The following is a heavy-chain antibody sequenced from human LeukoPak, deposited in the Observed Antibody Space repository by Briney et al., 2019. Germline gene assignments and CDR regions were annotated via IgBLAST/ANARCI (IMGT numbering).Heavy chain of an antibody. V-gene: IGHV3-53*05. D-gene: IGHD2-2*01. J-gene: IGHJ4*02. CDR1: GFTVSSNY. CDR2: IYSGGST. Sequence: GGSLRLSCAASGFTVSSNYMSWVRQAPGKGLEWVSVIYSGGSTYYADSVKGRFTISRDNSKNTLYLQMNSLRAEDTAVYYCAKDRRGYCSSTSCEKDYWGQGTLVTVSS. CDR3: AKDRRGYCSSTSCEKDY.